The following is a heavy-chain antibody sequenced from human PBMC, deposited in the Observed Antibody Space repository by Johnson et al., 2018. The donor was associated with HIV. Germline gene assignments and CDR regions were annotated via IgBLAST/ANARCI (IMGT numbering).Heavy chain of an antibody. Sequence: QVQLVESGGGVVRPGGSLRLSCAASGFTFDDYAMHWVRQAPGTGLAWVAVIYYDGTNKHYADSVKGRFTIYRDNSKNTLYLKMNSLRAEDTAVYYCARDPMVRGAGGFDIWGQGTMVTVSS. J-gene: IGHJ3*02. CDR3: ARDPMVRGAGGFDI. CDR1: GFTFDDYA. D-gene: IGHD3-10*01. V-gene: IGHV3-30*04. CDR2: IYYDGTNK.